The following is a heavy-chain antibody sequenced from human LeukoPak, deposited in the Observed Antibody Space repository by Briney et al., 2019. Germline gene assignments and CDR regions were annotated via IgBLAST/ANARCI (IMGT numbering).Heavy chain of an antibody. V-gene: IGHV3-21*01. CDR3: ARVADEYSSSWYRDDY. CDR1: GFTFSSYS. Sequence: GGSQRLSCAASGFTFSSYSMNWVRQAPGKGLGWVSSISISSSYIYYADSVKGRFTISRDNAKNSLYLQMNSLRAEETAVYYCARVADEYSSSWYRDDYWGQGTLVTVSS. CDR2: ISISSSYI. D-gene: IGHD6-13*01. J-gene: IGHJ4*02.